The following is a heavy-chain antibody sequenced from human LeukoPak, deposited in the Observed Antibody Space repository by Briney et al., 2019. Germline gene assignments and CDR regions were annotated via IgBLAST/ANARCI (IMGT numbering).Heavy chain of an antibody. D-gene: IGHD3-22*01. V-gene: IGHV5-51*01. CDR2: VYPADSDT. CDR3: ARHKRDSSGYFIDS. Sequence: GESLKISCEASGYSFTPYWIGWVRQMARKGLEWVGIVYPADSDTRYSPSFQGQVTISADESIRTAYLQWSSLKASDTAIYYCARHKRDSSGYFIDSWGQGTPVTVYS. CDR1: GYSFTPYW. J-gene: IGHJ4*02.